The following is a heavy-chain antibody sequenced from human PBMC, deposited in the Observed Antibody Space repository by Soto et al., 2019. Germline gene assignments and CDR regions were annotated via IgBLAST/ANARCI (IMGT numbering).Heavy chain of an antibody. Sequence: QVQLVQSGAEVKKPGASVKVSCKASGYTFSDYYVHWVRQAPGQGLEWMGWINPTNGVTNYAQKFEGRVTVTSDMSIRTAHMELSRLRSGDTAVYYCARAKMGGKVVRGVVAYYYYGMDVWGQGTTVVVSS. CDR3: ARAKMGGKVVRGVVAYYYYGMDV. D-gene: IGHD3-10*01. J-gene: IGHJ6*02. V-gene: IGHV1-2*02. CDR2: INPTNGVT. CDR1: GYTFSDYY.